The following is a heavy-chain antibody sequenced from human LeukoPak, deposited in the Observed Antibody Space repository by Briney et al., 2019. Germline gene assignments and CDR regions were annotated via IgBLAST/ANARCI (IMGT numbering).Heavy chain of an antibody. CDR3: AKAGSSWYVGGYFDY. Sequence: PGRSLRLSCAASGFTFDDYAMHWVRQAPGKGLEGVSGISWNSGSIGYADSVKGRFTISRDNAKNSLYLQMNSLRAEDTALYYCAKAGSSWYVGGYFDYWGQGTLVTVSS. V-gene: IGHV3-9*01. CDR1: GFTFDDYA. J-gene: IGHJ4*02. D-gene: IGHD6-13*01. CDR2: ISWNSGSI.